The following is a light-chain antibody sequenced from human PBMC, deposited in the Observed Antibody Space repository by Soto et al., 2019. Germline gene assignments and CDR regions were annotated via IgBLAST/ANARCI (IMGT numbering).Light chain of an antibody. Sequence: EIVMTHSPATLSVSPGERATLSCRASQSVRDNLAWYQQKPGQAPRLLIYGASTRATGIPARFSGSGSGTESTLPINSLQSEDFALDFCQQSNNWPYTFGQGTKLETK. CDR3: QQSNNWPYT. V-gene: IGKV3-15*01. J-gene: IGKJ2*01. CDR1: QSVRDN. CDR2: GAS.